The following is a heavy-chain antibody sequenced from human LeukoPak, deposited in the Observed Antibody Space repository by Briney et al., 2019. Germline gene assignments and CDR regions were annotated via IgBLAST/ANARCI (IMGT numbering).Heavy chain of an antibody. D-gene: IGHD2-15*01. J-gene: IGHJ3*01. CDR2: ISYDGKSK. CDR3: AKDRLAAAGFDACDF. V-gene: IGHV3-30*18. Sequence: GGSLRLSCEASGVTFRSYTMHWVRQAPGKGLEWVAVISYDGKSKFYSDSVKGRFSISRDNSKNTLYLQMDSLRIEDTAVYYCAKDRLAAAGFDACDFWGQGTMVTVSS. CDR1: GVTFRSYT.